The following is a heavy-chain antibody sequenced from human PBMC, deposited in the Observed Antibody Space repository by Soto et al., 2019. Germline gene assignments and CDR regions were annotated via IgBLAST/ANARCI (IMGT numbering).Heavy chain of an antibody. J-gene: IGHJ6*03. CDR2: TYYRSRWYN. CDR1: GDSVSSNSAA. D-gene: IGHD1-7*01. CDR3: AGTTSHHWLYMDV. Sequence: SQTLSLTCVISGDSVSSNSAAWNWIRLSPSRGLEWLARTYYRSRWYNDYAVSVRSRITVNPVTSKNQFSLQLTSVTPEDTAVYYCAGTTSHHWLYMDVWGKGATVTVSS. V-gene: IGHV6-1*01.